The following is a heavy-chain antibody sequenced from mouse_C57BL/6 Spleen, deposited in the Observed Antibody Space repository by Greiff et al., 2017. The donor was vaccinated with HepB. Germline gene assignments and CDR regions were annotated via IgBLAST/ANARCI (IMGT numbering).Heavy chain of an antibody. J-gene: IGHJ3*01. D-gene: IGHD1-1*01. CDR2: ISDGGSYT. CDR1: GFTFSSYA. Sequence: EVMLVESGGGLVKPGGSLKLSCAASGFTFSSYAMSWVRQTPEKRLEWVATISDGGSYTYYPDNVKGRFTISRDNAKNNLYLQMSHLKSEDTAMYYCARVGYYGSLGWFAYWGQGTLVTVSA. CDR3: ARVGYYGSLGWFAY. V-gene: IGHV5-4*03.